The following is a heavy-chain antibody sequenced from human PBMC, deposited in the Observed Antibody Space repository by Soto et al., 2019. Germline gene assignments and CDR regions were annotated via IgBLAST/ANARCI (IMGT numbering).Heavy chain of an antibody. CDR3: ARADSIPFDY. CDR2: INAGNGDT. Sequence: QVQLVQSGAEVKKPGASVKVSCKSSGYTFTNYAMHWVRQAPGQRLEWMGWINAGNGDTKYSQKFQGRVTITRDTSASTAYMELSSLLSEDTAVYYCARADSIPFDYWGQGTLLTVSS. D-gene: IGHD2-15*01. CDR1: GYTFTNYA. V-gene: IGHV1-3*01. J-gene: IGHJ4*02.